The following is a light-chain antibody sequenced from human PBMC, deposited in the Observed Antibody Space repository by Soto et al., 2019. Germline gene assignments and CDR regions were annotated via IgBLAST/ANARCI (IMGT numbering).Light chain of an antibody. CDR1: SSDVGGYNY. J-gene: IGLJ1*01. CDR3: CSYAGSSWV. Sequence: QSVLAHPRSVSGSPGQSATISCTGTSSDVGGYNYVSWYQQHPGKAPKLMIYDVSKRPSGVPDRFSGSKSGNTASLTISGLQAEDEADYYCCSYAGSSWVFGTGTKVTVL. V-gene: IGLV2-11*01. CDR2: DVS.